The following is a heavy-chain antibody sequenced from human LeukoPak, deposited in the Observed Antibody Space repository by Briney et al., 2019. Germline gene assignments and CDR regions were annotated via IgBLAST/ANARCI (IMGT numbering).Heavy chain of an antibody. V-gene: IGHV3-15*01. J-gene: IGHJ4*02. CDR1: GFTFSNAW. D-gene: IGHD2-21*02. CDR2: IKSKTDGGTT. CDR3: TIPLSYCGGDCYSPPFDY. Sequence: GGSLRLSCAASGFTFSNAWMSWVRQAPGKGLEWVGRIKSKTDGGTTDYAAPVKGRFTISRDDSKNTLYLQMNSLKTEDTAVYYCTIPLSYCGGDCYSPPFDYWGQGTLVTVSS.